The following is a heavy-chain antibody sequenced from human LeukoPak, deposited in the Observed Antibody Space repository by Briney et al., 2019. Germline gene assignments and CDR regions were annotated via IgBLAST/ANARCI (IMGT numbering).Heavy chain of an antibody. CDR2: ISWNSGSI. D-gene: IGHD3-10*01. V-gene: IGHV3-9*03. CDR3: AKDRGSGHWYFDL. Sequence: TGGSLRLSCVASGFTFDDYAMHWVRQAPGKGLEWVSGISWNSGSIGYADSVKGRFTISRDNAKNSLYLQMNSLRAEDMALYYCAKDRGSGHWYFDLWGRGTLVTVSS. J-gene: IGHJ2*01. CDR1: GFTFDDYA.